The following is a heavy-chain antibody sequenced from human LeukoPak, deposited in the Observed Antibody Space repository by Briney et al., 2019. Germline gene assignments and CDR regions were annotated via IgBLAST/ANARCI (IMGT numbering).Heavy chain of an antibody. V-gene: IGHV4-31*03. J-gene: IGHJ5*02. CDR3: ARDLAQQLDPRGWFDP. CDR1: GGPISSGGYY. Sequence: SETLSLTCTVSGGPISSGGYYWSWIRQHPGKGLEWIGYIYYSGSTYYNPSLKSRVTISVDTSKNQFSLKLSSVTAADTAVYYCARDLAQQLDPRGWFDPWGQGTLVTVSS. CDR2: IYYSGST. D-gene: IGHD6-13*01.